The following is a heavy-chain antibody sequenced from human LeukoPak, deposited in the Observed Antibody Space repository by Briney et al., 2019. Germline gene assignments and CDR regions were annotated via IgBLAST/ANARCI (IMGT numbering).Heavy chain of an antibody. J-gene: IGHJ4*02. CDR2: ITGSGGGT. Sequence: PGGSLRLSCTTSGFTFSAYTMTWVRQAPGKGLEWVSAITGSGGGTSYGDSVKGRFTISRDNPKNTLYLQMNSLRAEDTAVYYCANWPEGLRTFDYWGQGTLVTVSS. V-gene: IGHV3-23*01. CDR3: ANWPEGLRTFDY. CDR1: GFTFSAYT. D-gene: IGHD5-12*01.